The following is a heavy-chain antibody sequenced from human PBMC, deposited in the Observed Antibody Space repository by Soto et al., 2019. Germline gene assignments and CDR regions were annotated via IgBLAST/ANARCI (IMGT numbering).Heavy chain of an antibody. Sequence: EVQLLESGGGLVQPGESLRLSCTASGFTFSRYAMGWVRQTPGKGLEWVSSIDSTGDDTYYADSVRGRFTRSRDSPKNTLYLQMNSLRAEDTARDYCARRRRGGTVTYFDFWGQGTLVTVSS. CDR2: IDSTGDDT. V-gene: IGHV3-23*01. J-gene: IGHJ4*01. CDR1: GFTFSRYA. CDR3: ARRRRGGTVTYFDF. D-gene: IGHD3-10*01.